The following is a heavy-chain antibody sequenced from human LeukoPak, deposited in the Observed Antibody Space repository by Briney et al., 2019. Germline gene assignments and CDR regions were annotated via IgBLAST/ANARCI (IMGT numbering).Heavy chain of an antibody. V-gene: IGHV3-23*01. CDR2: ISGSGGST. J-gene: IGHJ4*02. Sequence: GGSLRLSCAASGFTFSSYSMNWVRQAPGKGLEWVSAISGSGGSTYYADSVKGRFTISRDNSKNTLYLQMNSLRAEDTAVYYCAKVLMGYCSSTSCLPFDYWGQGTLVTVSS. D-gene: IGHD2-2*01. CDR1: GFTFSSYS. CDR3: AKVLMGYCSSTSCLPFDY.